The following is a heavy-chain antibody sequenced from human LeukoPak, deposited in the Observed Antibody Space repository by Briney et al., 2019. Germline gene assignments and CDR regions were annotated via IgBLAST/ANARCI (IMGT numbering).Heavy chain of an antibody. D-gene: IGHD1-26*01. Sequence: TSETLSLTCTVSGGSISSYYWSWIRQPPGKGLEWIGYIYYSGSTNYNPSLKSRVTISVDTSKNQFSLKLSSVTAADTAVYYCALGVVGATTGPFDYWGQGTLVTVSS. CDR2: IYYSGST. J-gene: IGHJ4*02. V-gene: IGHV4-59*08. CDR1: GGSISSYY. CDR3: ALGVVGATTGPFDY.